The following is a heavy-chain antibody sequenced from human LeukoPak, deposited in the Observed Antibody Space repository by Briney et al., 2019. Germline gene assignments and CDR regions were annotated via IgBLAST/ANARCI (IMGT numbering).Heavy chain of an antibody. CDR2: ISWNSGSI. CDR1: GFTFDDYA. V-gene: IGHV3-9*01. D-gene: IGHD2-2*01. Sequence: GRSLRLSCGASGFTFDDYAMHWVRQAPGKGLEWVSGISWNSGSIGYADSVKGRFTISRDNAKNSLYLQMNSLRAEDTALYYCAKGDQDGDFDYWGQGTLVTVSS. J-gene: IGHJ4*02. CDR3: AKGDQDGDFDY.